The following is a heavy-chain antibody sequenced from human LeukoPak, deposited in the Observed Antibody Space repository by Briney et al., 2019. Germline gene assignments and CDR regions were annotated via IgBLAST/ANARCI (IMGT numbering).Heavy chain of an antibody. CDR1: GFTFSNYW. CDR2: IKPDGGEK. D-gene: IGHD3-22*01. CDR3: ARTHYDDGSAYRSLDY. Sequence: GGSLRLSCAASGFTFSNYWMTWVRQAPGKGLEWVANIKPDGGEKYSVDSVEGRFTISRDNAKNSLYMQMNSLRAEDTALYYCARTHYDDGSAYRSLDYWGQGTLVTVPS. J-gene: IGHJ4*02. V-gene: IGHV3-7*01.